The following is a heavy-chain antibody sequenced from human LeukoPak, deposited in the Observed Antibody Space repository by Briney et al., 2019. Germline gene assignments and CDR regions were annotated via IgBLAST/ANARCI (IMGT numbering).Heavy chain of an antibody. D-gene: IGHD6-13*01. CDR3: ARGGDSSSWLPIDY. CDR1: GYTFTGYY. J-gene: IGHJ4*01. Sequence: ASVKVSCKASGYTFTGYYMHWVRQAPGQGLEWMGWINPNSGGTNYAQKFQGRVTMTRDTSISTAYMELSRLRSDDTAVYYCARGGDSSSWLPIDYWGQEPWSPSPQ. V-gene: IGHV1-2*02. CDR2: INPNSGGT.